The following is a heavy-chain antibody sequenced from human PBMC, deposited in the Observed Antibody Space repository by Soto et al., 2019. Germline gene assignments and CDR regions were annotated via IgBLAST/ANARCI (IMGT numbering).Heavy chain of an antibody. D-gene: IGHD3-3*01. Sequence: GGSLRLSCAASGFTFSSYGMHWVRQAPGKGLEWVAVISYDGSNKYYADSVKGRSTISRDNSKNTLYLQMNSLRAEDTAVYYCAKDTLRFLEWLSSDYFDYWGQGTLVTVSS. CDR3: AKDTLRFLEWLSSDYFDY. CDR2: ISYDGSNK. V-gene: IGHV3-30*18. J-gene: IGHJ4*02. CDR1: GFTFSSYG.